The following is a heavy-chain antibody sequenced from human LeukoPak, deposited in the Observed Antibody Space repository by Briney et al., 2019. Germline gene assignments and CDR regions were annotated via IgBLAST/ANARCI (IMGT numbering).Heavy chain of an antibody. CDR2: IWSDDRNK. CDR1: GFTFSSYG. D-gene: IGHD4-23*01. Sequence: PGGSLRLSCAASGFTFSSYGMHWVRQAPGKGLEWVALIWSDDRNKYYADSVKGQFTISRDNSKNTLYLQMNSLRAEDTAVYYCARDYGGDAGLDSWGQGTLVTVS. J-gene: IGHJ4*02. V-gene: IGHV3-33*01. CDR3: ARDYGGDAGLDS.